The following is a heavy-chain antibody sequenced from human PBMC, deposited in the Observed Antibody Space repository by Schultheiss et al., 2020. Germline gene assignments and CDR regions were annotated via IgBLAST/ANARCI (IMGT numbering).Heavy chain of an antibody. D-gene: IGHD3-10*01. CDR1: GYTFSDYF. CDR3: ARDNRDEVRGPGFDY. CDR2: INTNSGDT. V-gene: IGHV1-2*04. J-gene: IGHJ4*02. Sequence: ASVKVSCKASGYTFSDYFMHWIRHAPGQGLEWMGWINTNSGDTNYAQKFQGSVTMTRDTSISTVYMELTRLRSDDTAVYFCARDNRDEVRGPGFDYWGQGTLVNVSS.